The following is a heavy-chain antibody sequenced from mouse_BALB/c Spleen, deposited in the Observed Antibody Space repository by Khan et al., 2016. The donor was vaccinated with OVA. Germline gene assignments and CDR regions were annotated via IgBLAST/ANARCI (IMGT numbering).Heavy chain of an antibody. CDR2: ISSGGSYT. J-gene: IGHJ4*01. Sequence: EVQLVESGGGFVKPGGSLKLSCAASGFTFSSYTMPWVRQTPEKRLEWVATISSGGSYTYYPDSVKGRFTISRDNAKNTLCLQMTSLKSEDTAMYYCTRGEGYYGNPYAMDYWGQGTSVTVSS. CDR1: GFTFSSYT. CDR3: TRGEGYYGNPYAMDY. V-gene: IGHV5-6-4*01. D-gene: IGHD2-1*01.